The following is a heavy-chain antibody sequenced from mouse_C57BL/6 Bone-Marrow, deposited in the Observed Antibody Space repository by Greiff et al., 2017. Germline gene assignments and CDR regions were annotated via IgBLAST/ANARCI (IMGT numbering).Heavy chain of an antibody. Sequence: DVKLVESGGGLVKPGGSLKLSCAASGFTFSSYAMSWVRQTPEKRLEWVATISDGGSYTYYPDNVKVRFTISRDNAKNNLYLQMSHLKSEDTAMYYCARDGAIAYYSTSYAMDYWGQGTSVTVSS. CDR2: ISDGGSYT. CDR3: ARDGAIAYYSTSYAMDY. J-gene: IGHJ4*01. V-gene: IGHV5-4*01. CDR1: GFTFSSYA. D-gene: IGHD2-5*01.